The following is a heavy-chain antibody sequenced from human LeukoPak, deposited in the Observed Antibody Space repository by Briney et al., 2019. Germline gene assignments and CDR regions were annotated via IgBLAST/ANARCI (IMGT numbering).Heavy chain of an antibody. CDR1: GLTFSSYG. J-gene: IGHJ4*02. D-gene: IGHD1-26*01. V-gene: IGHV3-23*01. CDR2: ISTTGGTT. CDR3: AKDLVVGALDY. Sequence: GGSLRLSCAASGLTFSSYGMSWVRQAPGRGLEWVSAISTTGGTTYYADSVRGRFTISRDNSRNTLYLQTNSLRADDTAVYYCAKDLVVGALDYWGQGTLVTVSS.